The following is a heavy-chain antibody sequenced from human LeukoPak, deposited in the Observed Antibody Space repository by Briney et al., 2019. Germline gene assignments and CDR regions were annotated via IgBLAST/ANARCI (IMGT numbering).Heavy chain of an antibody. CDR2: ISGSGGST. J-gene: IGHJ6*03. CDR3: AKGAASHYLYYYYYMDV. CDR1: GFTFSSYA. V-gene: IGHV3-23*01. Sequence: GGSLRLSCAASGFTFSSYAMSWVRQAPGKGLEWVSAISGSGGSTYYADSVKGRFTISRDNSKNTLYLQMNSLRAEDTAVYYCAKGAASHYLYYYYYMDVWGKGTTVTVSS. D-gene: IGHD6-13*01.